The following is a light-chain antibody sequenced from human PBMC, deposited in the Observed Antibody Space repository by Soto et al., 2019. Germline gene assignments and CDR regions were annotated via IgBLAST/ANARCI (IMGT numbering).Light chain of an antibody. CDR3: QQYDTLRVT. Sequence: DIQMTQSPSSLSASVGDRVTITCQASQDISNYLNWYRQKPGKAPKLLIYDASNLETGVPSRFSGSGSGTDFTFTISSLQPEDIATYYCQQYDTLRVTFGPGTKVDIK. V-gene: IGKV1-33*01. CDR1: QDISNY. CDR2: DAS. J-gene: IGKJ3*01.